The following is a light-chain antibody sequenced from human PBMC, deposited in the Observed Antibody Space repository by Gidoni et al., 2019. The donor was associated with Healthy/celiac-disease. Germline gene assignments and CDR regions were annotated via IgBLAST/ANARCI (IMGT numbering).Light chain of an antibody. CDR2: GAS. Sequence: EIVMTQSPATLSVSPGERATLSCRASQSVSSNLAWYQQKPGQAPRLLIYGASTRATGIPARFGGSGSGTEFTLTISSLQSEDFAVYYCQQYKNWPPRTFGQGTKVEMK. CDR1: QSVSSN. V-gene: IGKV3-15*01. CDR3: QQYKNWPPRT. J-gene: IGKJ1*01.